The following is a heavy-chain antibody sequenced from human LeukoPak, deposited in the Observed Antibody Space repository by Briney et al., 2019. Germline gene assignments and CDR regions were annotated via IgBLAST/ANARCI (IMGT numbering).Heavy chain of an antibody. J-gene: IGHJ4*02. Sequence: SETLSLTCAVSGGSFSGYYWSWIRQPPGKGLEWIGEINHSGSTNYNPSLKSRVTISVDTSKNQFSLKLSSVTAAETAVYYCARGPYYYDSSGYSNFDYWGQGTLVTVSS. D-gene: IGHD3-22*01. V-gene: IGHV4-34*01. CDR3: ARGPYYYDSSGYSNFDY. CDR1: GGSFSGYY. CDR2: INHSGST.